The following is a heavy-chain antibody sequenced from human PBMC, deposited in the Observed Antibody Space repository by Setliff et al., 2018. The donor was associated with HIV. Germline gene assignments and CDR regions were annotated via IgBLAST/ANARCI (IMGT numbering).Heavy chain of an antibody. CDR2: INHSGST. CDR3: ARVVGTRAVDY. CDR1: GGSFSGYY. D-gene: IGHD2-21*02. V-gene: IGHV4-34*01. Sequence: LSETLSLTCAVYGGSFSGYYWSWIRQPPGKGLEWIGEINHSGSTNYNPSLKSRVTISVDTSKNQFSLKLSSVTAADTAVYYCARVVGTRAVDYWGQGTLVTVSS. J-gene: IGHJ4*02.